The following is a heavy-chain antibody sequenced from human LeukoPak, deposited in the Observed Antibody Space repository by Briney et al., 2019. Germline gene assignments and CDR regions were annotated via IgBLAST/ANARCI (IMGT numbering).Heavy chain of an antibody. CDR2: IYPGDSDT. Sequence: GESLKISCKGSGYSFTSYWIGWVRQMPGKGLEWMGIIYPGDSDTRYSPSFQGQVTISADKSISTAYLQWSSLKASDTAMDYCAGYLLFMEWDAFDILGQGTMVTVSS. CDR3: AGYLLFMEWDAFDI. CDR1: GYSFTSYW. V-gene: IGHV5-51*01. J-gene: IGHJ3*02. D-gene: IGHD3-3*01.